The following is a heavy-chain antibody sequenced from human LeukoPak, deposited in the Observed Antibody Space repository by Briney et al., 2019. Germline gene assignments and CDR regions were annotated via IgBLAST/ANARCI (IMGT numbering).Heavy chain of an antibody. V-gene: IGHV3-23*01. CDR3: AELGITMIGGV. D-gene: IGHD3-10*02. J-gene: IGHJ6*04. Sequence: PGGSLRLSCAASGFTFSSYEMNWVRQAPGKGLECISTITTAGGTTYYTDSVKGRFTISRDNSKDTLYLQMDSLRAEDTAVYYCAELGITMIGGVWGKGTTVTISS. CDR2: ITTAGGTT. CDR1: GFTFSSYE.